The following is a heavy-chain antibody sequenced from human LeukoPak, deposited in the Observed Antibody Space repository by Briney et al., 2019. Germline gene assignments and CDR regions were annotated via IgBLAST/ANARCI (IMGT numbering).Heavy chain of an antibody. CDR3: ARPFLEEDAFDI. V-gene: IGHV4-30-4*01. CDR1: GGSISSGDYY. J-gene: IGHJ3*02. CDR2: IYYRGST. Sequence: SETLSLTCTVSGGSISSGDYYWSWIRQPPGKGLEWIGYIYYRGSTYYNPSLKSRVTISVDTSKNQFSLKLSSVTAADTAVYYCARPFLEEDAFDIWGQGTMVTVSS. D-gene: IGHD2-21*01.